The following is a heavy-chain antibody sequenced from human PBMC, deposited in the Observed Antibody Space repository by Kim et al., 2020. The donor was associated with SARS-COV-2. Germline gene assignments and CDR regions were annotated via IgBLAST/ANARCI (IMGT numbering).Heavy chain of an antibody. V-gene: IGHV4-39*01. CDR1: GGSISSSSYY. CDR3: ARLYYDFWSGYSWFDP. Sequence: SETLSLTCTVSGGSISSSSYYWGWIRQPPVKGLEWIGSIYYSGSTYYNPSLKSRVTISVDTSKNQFSLKLSSVTAADTAMYYCARLYYDFWSGYSWFDPWGHGALVTVSS. J-gene: IGHJ5*02. CDR2: IYYSGST. D-gene: IGHD3-3*01.